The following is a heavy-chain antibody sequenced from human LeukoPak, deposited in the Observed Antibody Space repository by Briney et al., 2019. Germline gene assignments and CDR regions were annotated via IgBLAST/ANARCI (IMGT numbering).Heavy chain of an antibody. V-gene: IGHV3-30-3*01. J-gene: IGHJ4*02. CDR1: GFTFSSYA. CDR3: ARGRYFDWLLFGGAKDY. CDR2: ISYDGSNK. D-gene: IGHD3-9*01. Sequence: GGSLRLSCAASGFTFSSYAMHWVRQAPGKGLEWVAVISYDGSNKYYADSVKGRFTISRDNSKNTLYLQMNSLRAEDTAVYYCARGRYFDWLLFGGAKDYWGQGTLVTVSS.